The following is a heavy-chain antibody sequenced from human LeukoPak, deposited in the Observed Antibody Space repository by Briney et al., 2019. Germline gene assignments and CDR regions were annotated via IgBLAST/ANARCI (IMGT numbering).Heavy chain of an antibody. D-gene: IGHD3-10*01. V-gene: IGHV3-74*01. J-gene: IGHJ4*02. CDR3: AKLWAVRGVIPENSDY. Sequence: GGSLRLSCAASGFTFSSYWMHWVRQVPGKGLVWVSRINSDGSSTSYADSVKGRFTISRDNAKNTLYVQMNSLRAEDTAVYYCAKLWAVRGVIPENSDYWGQGTLVTVSS. CDR1: GFTFSSYW. CDR2: INSDGSST.